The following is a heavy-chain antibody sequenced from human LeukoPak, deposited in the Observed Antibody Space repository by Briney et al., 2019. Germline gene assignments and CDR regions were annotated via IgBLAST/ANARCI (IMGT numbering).Heavy chain of an antibody. V-gene: IGHV4-59*01. CDR2: IYYSGST. CDR3: ARAWHYGSGSYADY. J-gene: IGHJ4*02. CDR1: GGSISSYY. D-gene: IGHD3-10*01. Sequence: SETLSLTCTVSGGSISSYYWSWIRQPPGKGLGWIGYIYYSGSTNYNPSLKSRVTISVDTSKNRFSLKLSSVTAADTAVYYCARAWHYGSGSYADYWGQGTLVTVSS.